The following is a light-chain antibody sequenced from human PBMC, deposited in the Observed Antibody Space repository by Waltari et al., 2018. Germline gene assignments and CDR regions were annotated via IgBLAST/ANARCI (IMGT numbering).Light chain of an antibody. Sequence: WYQRKPGQSPILVIFEKRGRPLWVPARFSGSNSGNTATLTISGTQTLDEADYYCQTWDRRIPIFGGGTKLTVL. V-gene: IGLV3-1*01. J-gene: IGLJ2*01. CDR3: QTWDRRIPI. CDR2: EKR.